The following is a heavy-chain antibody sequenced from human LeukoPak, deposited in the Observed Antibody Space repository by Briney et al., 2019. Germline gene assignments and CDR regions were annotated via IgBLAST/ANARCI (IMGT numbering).Heavy chain of an antibody. Sequence: GGSLRLSCATSGFTFRNAWMSWVRQAPGKGLEWVGRIKSVVDGGTRDYAAPVKDRFTISRDDSKNTLYLQMNSLKTDDTAVYYCTTAPAAVDYWGQGTLVTVPS. V-gene: IGHV3-15*01. CDR3: TTAPAAVDY. J-gene: IGHJ4*02. D-gene: IGHD6-25*01. CDR2: IKSVVDGGTR. CDR1: GFTFRNAW.